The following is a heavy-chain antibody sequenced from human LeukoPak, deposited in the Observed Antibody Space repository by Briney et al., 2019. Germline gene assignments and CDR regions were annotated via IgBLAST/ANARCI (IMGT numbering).Heavy chain of an antibody. Sequence: SETLSLTRTVSGGSISSYYWSWIRQPPGKGLEWIGYIYYSGSTNYNPSLRSRVTISVDTSKNQFSLKLSSVTAADTAVYYCAREGIAAAGTPFDYWGQGTLVTVSS. V-gene: IGHV4-59*01. CDR3: AREGIAAAGTPFDY. D-gene: IGHD6-13*01. CDR2: IYYSGST. CDR1: GGSISSYY. J-gene: IGHJ4*02.